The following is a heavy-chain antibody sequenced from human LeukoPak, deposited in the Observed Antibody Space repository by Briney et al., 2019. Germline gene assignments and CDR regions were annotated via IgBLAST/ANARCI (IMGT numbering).Heavy chain of an antibody. J-gene: IGHJ4*02. V-gene: IGHV3-23*01. Sequence: GGSLRLSCAASGFTFSNYAMSWVRQAPGKGLEWVSAISGSGGSTYYADSVKGRFTISRDNSKNTLYLQMNRLRAEDTAVYYCAVLEGDYYDSSGYYNYWGQGTLVTASS. CDR2: ISGSGGST. D-gene: IGHD3-22*01. CDR1: GFTFSNYA. CDR3: AVLEGDYYDSSGYYNY.